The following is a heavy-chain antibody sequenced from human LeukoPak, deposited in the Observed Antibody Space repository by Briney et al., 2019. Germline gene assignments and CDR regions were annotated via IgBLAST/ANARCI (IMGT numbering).Heavy chain of an antibody. J-gene: IGHJ3*01. Sequence: KASETLSLTCTVSGVSISSYFWSWIRQPPGKGLEWIGYIYYTGSTDSNYNPSLKSRVTLSVDTSKNHFSLKLNSVTAADTAVYYCAKEVATSGAGVFDVWGQGTMVTVSS. CDR1: GVSISSYF. CDR2: IYYTGST. CDR3: AKEVATSGAGVFDV. V-gene: IGHV4-59*01. D-gene: IGHD6-13*01.